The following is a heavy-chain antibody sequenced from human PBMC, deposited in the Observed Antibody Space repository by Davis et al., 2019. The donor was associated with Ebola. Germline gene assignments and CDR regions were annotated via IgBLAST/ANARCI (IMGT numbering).Heavy chain of an antibody. Sequence: PGGSLRLSCAAAGFTFSNYGMHWVRQALGKGLEWLAFIRYDGNNKYYGDSVKGRFTISRDNSRNTLYVQMNSLRAEDTAVYYCAKGDCDSTSCLGAIDYWGQGTLVSVSS. CDR2: IRYDGNNK. CDR1: GFTFSNYG. D-gene: IGHD2-2*01. CDR3: AKGDCDSTSCLGAIDY. J-gene: IGHJ4*02. V-gene: IGHV3-30*02.